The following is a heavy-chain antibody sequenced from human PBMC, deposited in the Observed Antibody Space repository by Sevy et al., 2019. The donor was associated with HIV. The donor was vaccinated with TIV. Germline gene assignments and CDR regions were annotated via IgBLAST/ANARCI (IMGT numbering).Heavy chain of an antibody. Sequence: GGSLRLSCAASGFTFSDYYMSWIRQAPGKGLEWVSYISSSGSTIYYADSVKGRFTISSDNAKKSLYLQRNSLRAEDTAAYYCARDKGGDGYRHDYWGQGTLVTVSS. CDR3: ARDKGGDGYRHDY. D-gene: IGHD5-12*01. CDR1: GFTFSDYY. CDR2: ISSSGSTI. V-gene: IGHV3-11*04. J-gene: IGHJ4*02.